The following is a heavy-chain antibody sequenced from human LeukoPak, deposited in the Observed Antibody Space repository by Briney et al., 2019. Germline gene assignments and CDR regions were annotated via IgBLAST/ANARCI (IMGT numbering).Heavy chain of an antibody. CDR2: INHSGGT. Sequence: KPSETLSLTCAVYGGSFSGYYWSWIRQPPGKGLEWIGEINHSGGTNYNPSLKSRVTISIDTSKNQFSLKLSSVTAADTAVYYCASTAMVSVYYFDYWGQGTLVTVSS. J-gene: IGHJ4*02. CDR3: ASTAMVSVYYFDY. D-gene: IGHD5-18*01. V-gene: IGHV4-34*01. CDR1: GGSFSGYY.